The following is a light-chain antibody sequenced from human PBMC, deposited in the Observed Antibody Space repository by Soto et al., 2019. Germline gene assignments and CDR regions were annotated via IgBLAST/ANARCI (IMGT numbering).Light chain of an antibody. V-gene: IGKV3-20*01. CDR2: GAS. CDR3: LKYGRPPYT. J-gene: IGKJ2*01. Sequence: ENVLTQSPGTLSLSPGERAILSCRASQSVISNFLAWYQQKPGQAPRLLIYGASSRATGIPDSFSGSGSGTDFPITISRLEPEDGDVYYWLKYGRPPYTFGQGAKLEIK. CDR1: QSVISNF.